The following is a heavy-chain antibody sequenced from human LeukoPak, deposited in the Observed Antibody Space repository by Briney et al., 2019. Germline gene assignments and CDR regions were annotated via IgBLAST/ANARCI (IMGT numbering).Heavy chain of an antibody. CDR1: GGSIRSSSYY. CDR3: ARHAGSYYTYNFDY. J-gene: IGHJ4*02. V-gene: IGHV4-39*01. Sequence: SETLSLTCTVSGGSIRSSSYYWGWIRQPPGMGLEWIGSIYYSGSTNYKPSLRSRVTISVDTSKNQFSLKLSSVTAADTAVYYCARHAGSYYTYNFDYWGQGTLVTVSS. D-gene: IGHD3-22*01. CDR2: IYYSGST.